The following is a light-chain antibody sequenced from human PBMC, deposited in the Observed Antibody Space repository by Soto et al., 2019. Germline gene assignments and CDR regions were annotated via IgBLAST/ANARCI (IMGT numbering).Light chain of an antibody. Sequence: ETVLTQSPGTLSLSPGERATLSCRASQSVSSSYLAWYQQKPGQAPRLFIYAASIRATGIPDRFSGSGSGTDFTLTISRLEPEDFAVYYCQQYGLSPRTFGRGTKVEIK. CDR3: QQYGLSPRT. CDR2: AAS. V-gene: IGKV3-20*01. J-gene: IGKJ1*01. CDR1: QSVSSSY.